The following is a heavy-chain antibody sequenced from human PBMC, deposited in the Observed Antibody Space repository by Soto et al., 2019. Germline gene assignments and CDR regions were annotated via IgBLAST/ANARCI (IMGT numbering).Heavy chain of an antibody. CDR1: GFTFSSYG. V-gene: IGHV3-33*01. CDR3: ARRKYCSSTTCFDY. Sequence: XXSLRLSFAASGFTFSSYGIHWVLQAPGKGLEWVGIIWYDGSNKYYADSVKGRFTISRDSSKNTVYLQMDSLRVEDTAVYYCARRKYCSSTTCFDYWGQGTLVTVS. J-gene: IGHJ4*02. CDR2: IWYDGSNK. D-gene: IGHD2-2*01.